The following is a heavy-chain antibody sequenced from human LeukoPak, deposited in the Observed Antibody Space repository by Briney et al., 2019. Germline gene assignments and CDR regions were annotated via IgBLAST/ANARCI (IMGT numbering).Heavy chain of an antibody. D-gene: IGHD6-19*01. Sequence: GGSLRLSCAASGFTFDDYGMSWVRQAPGKGLEWVSGINWNGGSTVYADSVKGRFTISRDNAKNSLYLQMNSLRAEDTALYYCARGKYSSGWYGYQGNYYYYYMDVWGKGTTVTVSS. CDR1: GFTFDDYG. CDR3: ARGKYSSGWYGYQGNYYYYYMDV. V-gene: IGHV3-20*04. CDR2: INWNGGST. J-gene: IGHJ6*03.